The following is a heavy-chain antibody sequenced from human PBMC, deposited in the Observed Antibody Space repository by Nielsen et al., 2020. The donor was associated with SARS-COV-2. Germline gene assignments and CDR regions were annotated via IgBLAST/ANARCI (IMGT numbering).Heavy chain of an antibody. D-gene: IGHD6-19*01. Sequence: GGSLRLSCAASGFTFSSYGMHWVRQAPGKGLEWVAVISYDGSNKYYADSVKGRFTISRDNSKNTLYLQMNSLRAEDTAVYYCARDRGRSGWYTIPHDYWGQGTLVTVSS. V-gene: IGHV3-30*03. CDR1: GFTFSSYG. J-gene: IGHJ4*02. CDR2: ISYDGSNK. CDR3: ARDRGRSGWYTIPHDY.